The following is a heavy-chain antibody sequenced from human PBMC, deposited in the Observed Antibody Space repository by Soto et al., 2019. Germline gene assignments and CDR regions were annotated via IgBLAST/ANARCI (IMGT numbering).Heavy chain of an antibody. V-gene: IGHV4-59*02. CDR2: MHYTGFS. CDR3: ARGSFGILTGYGRGRLDV. D-gene: IGHD3-9*01. CDR1: GDSVTSHY. Sequence: PSETLSLTCSLSGDSVTSHYLTWIRQSPEKGLEWIGYMHYTGFSHYNPSLKSRLTISVDRSKNQFTLQLTSVTVADTAVYYCARGSFGILTGYGRGRLDVWGKGTTVTVSS. J-gene: IGHJ6*03.